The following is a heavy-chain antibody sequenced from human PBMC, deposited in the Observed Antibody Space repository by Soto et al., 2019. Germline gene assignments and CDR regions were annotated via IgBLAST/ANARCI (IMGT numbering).Heavy chain of an antibody. CDR2: FFISGST. D-gene: IGHD2-2*01. J-gene: IGHJ5*02. CDR1: GGSISSSTYY. CDR3: ARVPGP. V-gene: IGHV4-39*07. Sequence: SETLSLTCTVSGGSISSSTYYWGWIRQPPGKGLEWIGSFFISGSTYYNPSLKSRVTISVDTSKNQFSLKLSSVTAADTAVYYCARVPGPWGQGTLVTVSS.